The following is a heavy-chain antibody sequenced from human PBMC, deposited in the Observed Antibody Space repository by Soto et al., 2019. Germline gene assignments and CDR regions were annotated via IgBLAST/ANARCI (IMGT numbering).Heavy chain of an antibody. D-gene: IGHD3-3*01. CDR1: GFSLSTSGVG. CDR3: PHRYYDGLRGYYIGGPFDY. J-gene: IGHJ4*02. Sequence: GSGPTLVNPTQTLTLTCTFSGFSLSTSGVGVGWIRQPPGKALEWLALIYWDDDKRYSPSLKSRLTITKDTSKNQVVLTMTNMETVDTDTYYCPHRYYDGLRGYYIGGPFDYWRQGRLVTVS. CDR2: IYWDDDK. V-gene: IGHV2-5*02.